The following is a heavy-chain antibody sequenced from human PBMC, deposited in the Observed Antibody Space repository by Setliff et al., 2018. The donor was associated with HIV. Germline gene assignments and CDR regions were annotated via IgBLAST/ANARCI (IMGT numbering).Heavy chain of an antibody. V-gene: IGHV3-21*04. CDR1: GFTFSSYT. J-gene: IGHJ4*02. CDR2: ISSSSYYI. D-gene: IGHD3-22*01. CDR3: AREVGDSSGYYYRNYYFDS. Sequence: GGSLRLSCAASGFTFSSYTLNWVRQAPGKGLEWVSSISSSSYYIYYADSVKGRFTISRDNSKNTLYLQMNSLGAEDTAVYYCAREVGDSSGYYYRNYYFDSWGQGALVTVSS.